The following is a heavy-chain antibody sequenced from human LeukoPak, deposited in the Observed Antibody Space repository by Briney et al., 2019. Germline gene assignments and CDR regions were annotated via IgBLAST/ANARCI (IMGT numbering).Heavy chain of an antibody. J-gene: IGHJ6*03. CDR1: GGSISSSSYY. D-gene: IGHD2-15*01. CDR3: ARTYSYYHYMDV. Sequence: SETLSLTCTVSGGSISSSSYYWGWIRQPPGKGLEWIANMHYSGSTYYNPSLKSRVTISVDTSKNQFSLKLSSVAAADTALYYCARTYSYYHYMDVWGKGTTVTVSS. V-gene: IGHV4-39*01. CDR2: MHYSGST.